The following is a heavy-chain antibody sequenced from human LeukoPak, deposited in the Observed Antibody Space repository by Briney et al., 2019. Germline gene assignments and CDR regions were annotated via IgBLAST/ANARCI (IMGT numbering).Heavy chain of an antibody. CDR1: GFTFSDYY. J-gene: IGHJ4*02. V-gene: IGHV3-11*04. CDR3: ASGYCSSTSCYRGGGYFDY. D-gene: IGHD2-2*02. CDR2: ISSSGSTI. Sequence: PGGSLRLSCAASGFTFSDYYMCWIRQAPGKGLEWVSYISSSGSTIYYADSVKGRFTISRDNAKNSLYLQMNSLRAEDTAVYYCASGYCSSTSCYRGGGYFDYWGQGTLVTVSS.